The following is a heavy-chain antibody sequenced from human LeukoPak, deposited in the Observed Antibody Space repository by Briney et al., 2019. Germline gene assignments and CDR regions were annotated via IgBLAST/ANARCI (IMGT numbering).Heavy chain of an antibody. J-gene: IGHJ4*02. V-gene: IGHV4-39*07. Sequence: SETLSLTCIVSGGSMNSSSYCWAWIRQPPGKGLEWIGNVYYTGSTYYKSSLKSRVTISLDMSKNHFSLKLSSVTAADTAVYFCARDGSDAFDEIDLWGQGTLVIVSS. CDR1: GGSMNSSSYC. D-gene: IGHD3-9*01. CDR2: VYYTGST. CDR3: ARDGSDAFDEIDL.